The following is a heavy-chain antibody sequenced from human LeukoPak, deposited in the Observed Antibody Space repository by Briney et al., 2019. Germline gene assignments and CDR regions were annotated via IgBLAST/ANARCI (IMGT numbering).Heavy chain of an antibody. CDR1: GFTFNTYG. CDR2: ISGRVGST. D-gene: IGHD3-10*01. CDR3: AREIFQLLWFGELEFDP. J-gene: IGHJ5*02. V-gene: IGHV3-23*01. Sequence: GGSLRLSCAASGFTFNTYGMSWVRQAPGKGLEWVSAISGRVGSTYYTDSVKGRFTISRDNAKNSLYLQMNSLRAEDTAVYYCAREIFQLLWFGELEFDPWGQGTLVTVSS.